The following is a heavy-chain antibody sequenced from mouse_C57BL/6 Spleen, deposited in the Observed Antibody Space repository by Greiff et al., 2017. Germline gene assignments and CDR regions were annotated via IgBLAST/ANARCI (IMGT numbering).Heavy chain of an antibody. CDR2: INPSSGYT. J-gene: IGHJ1*03. CDR1: GYTFTSYW. CDR3: ARAGTGTSWYCDV. Sequence: VQLQQSGAELAKPGASVKLSCKASGYTFTSYWMHWVKQRPGQGLEWIGYINPSSGYTKYNQKFKDKATLTADKYYSTAYMQLSRLSYEYSSVYYSARAGTGTSWYCDVWGTGTTVTVSS. V-gene: IGHV1-7*01. D-gene: IGHD4-1*01.